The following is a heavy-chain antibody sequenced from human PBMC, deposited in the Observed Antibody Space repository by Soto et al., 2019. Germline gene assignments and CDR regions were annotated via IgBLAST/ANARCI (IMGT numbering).Heavy chain of an antibody. J-gene: IGHJ4*02. CDR2: IRSKAYCGTT. CDR1: GFTFVDYA. D-gene: IGHD1-7*01. Sequence: GGSLRLSCTASGFTFVDYAMSWFRQAPGKGVEGVSFIRSKAYCGTTEYAASVKGRFTISRDDSKSIAYLQMNSLKTEDTAVYYCTRVGGTEHYWGQGTLVTVSS. V-gene: IGHV3-49*03. CDR3: TRVGGTEHY.